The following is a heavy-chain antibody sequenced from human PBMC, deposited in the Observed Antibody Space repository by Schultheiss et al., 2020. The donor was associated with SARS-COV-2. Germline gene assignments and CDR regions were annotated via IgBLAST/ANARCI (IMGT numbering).Heavy chain of an antibody. Sequence: GGSLRLSCAASGFIVSSNHMSWVRQAPGKGLEWVSAISGSGGSTYYADSVKGRFTISRDNSRNTLYLQMHILRPEDTAVYYCAKGAVAGDDAFDLWGQGTLVTVSS. J-gene: IGHJ3*01. D-gene: IGHD6-19*01. CDR3: AKGAVAGDDAFDL. CDR2: ISGSGGST. V-gene: IGHV3-23*01. CDR1: GFIVSSNH.